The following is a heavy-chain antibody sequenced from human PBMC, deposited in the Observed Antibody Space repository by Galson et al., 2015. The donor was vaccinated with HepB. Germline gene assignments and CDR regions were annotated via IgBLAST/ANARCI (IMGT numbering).Heavy chain of an antibody. CDR3: ARSERFVEFSFN. D-gene: IGHD3-16*02. CDR2: IITILGIA. V-gene: IGHV1-69*02. Sequence: SVKVSCKASGGTFSSYTISWVRQAPGQGLEWMGRIITILGIANYAQKFQGRVTITADKSTSTAYMELSSLRSEDTAVYYCARSERFVEFSFNWGPGTLVTVSS. J-gene: IGHJ4*02. CDR1: GGTFSSYT.